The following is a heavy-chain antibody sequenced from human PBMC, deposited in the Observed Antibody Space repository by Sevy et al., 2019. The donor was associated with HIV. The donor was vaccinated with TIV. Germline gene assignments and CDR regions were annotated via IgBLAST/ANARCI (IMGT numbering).Heavy chain of an antibody. CDR2: ISGSGGST. D-gene: IGHD1-26*01. CDR3: ATTGSRRLYYMDV. Sequence: GGSLRLSCAASGFTFSSYAMSWVRQAPGKGLEWVSAISGSGGSTYYADSVKGRFTISRDNSKNTLYLQMNSLRAEDTAVYYCATTGSRRLYYMDVWGKRTTVTVSS. V-gene: IGHV3-23*01. J-gene: IGHJ6*03. CDR1: GFTFSSYA.